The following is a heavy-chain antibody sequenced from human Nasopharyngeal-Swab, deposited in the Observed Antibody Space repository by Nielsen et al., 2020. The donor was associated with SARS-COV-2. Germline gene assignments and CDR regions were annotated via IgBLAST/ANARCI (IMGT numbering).Heavy chain of an antibody. J-gene: IGHJ4*02. V-gene: IGHV3-74*01. D-gene: IGHD6-19*01. CDR1: GFTFSRDW. CDR3: ARGTSDWRGIDY. Sequence: GVLKISCAASGFTFSRDWMHWVRQPPGKGLVGVSRISPDGRGTSFADSVKGRFTISRDNAKNTLYLQMNSLRVEDTAVYFCARGTSDWRGIDYWGQGTLVTVSS. CDR2: ISPDGRGT.